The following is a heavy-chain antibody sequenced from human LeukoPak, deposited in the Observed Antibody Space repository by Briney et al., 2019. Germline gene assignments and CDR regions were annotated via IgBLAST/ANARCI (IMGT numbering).Heavy chain of an antibody. CDR1: GGSISIYY. D-gene: IGHD3-22*01. CDR3: AREPVPYYYDSSGYYLDY. CDR2: IYTSGST. J-gene: IGHJ4*02. V-gene: IGHV4-4*07. Sequence: SETLSLTCTVSGGSISIYYWSWIRQPAGKGLEWIGRIYTSGSTNYNPSLKSRVTMSVDTSKNQFSLKLSSVTAADTAVYYCAREPVPYYYDSSGYYLDYWGQGTLVTVSS.